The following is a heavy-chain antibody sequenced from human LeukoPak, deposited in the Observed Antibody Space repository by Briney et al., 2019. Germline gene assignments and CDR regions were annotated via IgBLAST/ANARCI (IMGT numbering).Heavy chain of an antibody. D-gene: IGHD3-10*01. CDR3: ARGLTGLLWFGELLSNYYYYYMDV. CDR1: GGSISSYY. Sequence: SETLSLTCTVSGGSISSYYWSWIRQPPGKGLEWIGYIYYSGSTNYNPSLKSRVTISVDTSKNQFSLKLRSVTAADTAVYYCARGLTGLLWFGELLSNYYYYYMDVWGKGTTVTVSS. V-gene: IGHV4-59*01. J-gene: IGHJ6*03. CDR2: IYYSGST.